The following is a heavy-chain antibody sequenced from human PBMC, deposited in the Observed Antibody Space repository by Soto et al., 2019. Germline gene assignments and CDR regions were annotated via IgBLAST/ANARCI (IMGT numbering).Heavy chain of an antibody. D-gene: IGHD6-13*01. V-gene: IGHV5-51*01. J-gene: IGHJ4*02. Sequence: PGESLKISCHASGYIFSSSWIGWVRQMPGKGLEWMGIIDPNDSQTIYSPSFQGQVTISADKSIDTAYLQWSSLKTSDTAMYYCARHAGNSWKGDYFDYWGQGALVTVS. CDR3: ARHAGNSWKGDYFDY. CDR1: GYIFSSSW. CDR2: IDPNDSQT.